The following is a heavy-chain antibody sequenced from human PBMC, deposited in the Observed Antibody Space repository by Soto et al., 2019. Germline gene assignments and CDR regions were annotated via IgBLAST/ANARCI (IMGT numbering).Heavy chain of an antibody. Sequence: TSETLSLTCAVSGGSISSGGYSWSWIRQPPGKGLEWIGYIYHSGSTYYNPSLKSRVTISVDRSENQFSLKLSSVSAADTALYYCAKYTGGTMEDSWGQGILVTVSS. J-gene: IGHJ5*01. V-gene: IGHV4-30-2*01. CDR3: AKYTGGTMEDS. CDR2: IYHSGST. CDR1: GGSISSGGYS. D-gene: IGHD3-10*01.